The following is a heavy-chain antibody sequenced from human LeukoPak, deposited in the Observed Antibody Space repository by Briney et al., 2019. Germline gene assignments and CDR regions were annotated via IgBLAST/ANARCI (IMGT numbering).Heavy chain of an antibody. CDR1: GGSFSGYY. Sequence: SETLSLTCAVYGGSFSGYYWSWIRQPPGKGLEWIGYIYYSGSTNYNPSLKSRVTISVDTSKNQFSLKLSSVTAADTAVYYCARTTEGGYSNGYFYYYYMDVWGKGTTVTISS. J-gene: IGHJ6*03. D-gene: IGHD4-11*01. CDR2: IYYSGST. CDR3: ARTTEGGYSNGYFYYYYMDV. V-gene: IGHV4-59*01.